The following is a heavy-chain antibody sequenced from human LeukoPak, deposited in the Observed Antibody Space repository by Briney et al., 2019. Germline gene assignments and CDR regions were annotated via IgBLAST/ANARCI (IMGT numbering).Heavy chain of an antibody. Sequence: PGGSLRLSCAASGFTFSSYGMSWVRQAPGEGLEWVSAISGSGGSTYYADCVKGRFTISRDNSKNTLYLQMNSLRAEDTAVYYCARDGGSGYYPYFDYWGQGTLVTVSS. CDR1: GFTFSSYG. CDR3: ARDGGSGYYPYFDY. J-gene: IGHJ4*02. D-gene: IGHD3-22*01. CDR2: ISGSGGST. V-gene: IGHV3-23*01.